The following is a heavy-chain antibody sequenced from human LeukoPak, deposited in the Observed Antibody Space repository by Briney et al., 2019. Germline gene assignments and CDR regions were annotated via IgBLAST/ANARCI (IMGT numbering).Heavy chain of an antibody. CDR2: IKDDGRDK. CDR1: GFNFRNYW. V-gene: IGHV3-7*01. Sequence: GGSLRLSCAASGFNFRNYWISWVRQAPGKGLEWVANIKDDGRDKYYVDSVKGRFTISRDNARNSLSLQMNSLRVEDTAVYYCARDTGGGLDPWGQGTLVTVSS. CDR3: ARDTGGGLDP. J-gene: IGHJ5*02. D-gene: IGHD1-1*01.